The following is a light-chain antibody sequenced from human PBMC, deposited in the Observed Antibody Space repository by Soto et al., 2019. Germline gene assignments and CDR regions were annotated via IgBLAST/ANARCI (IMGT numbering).Light chain of an antibody. V-gene: IGKV4-1*01. CDR1: QSVLYSSNNKNY. CDR3: QQYYGPPRT. J-gene: IGKJ1*01. Sequence: DIVMTQSPDSLAVSLGERATINCKSSQSVLYSSNNKNYLAWYQQKPGQPPKLLIYWASTRESGVPDRFSGSGSGTDFTLTISSLQAEDVAVYYCQQYYGPPRTF. CDR2: WAS.